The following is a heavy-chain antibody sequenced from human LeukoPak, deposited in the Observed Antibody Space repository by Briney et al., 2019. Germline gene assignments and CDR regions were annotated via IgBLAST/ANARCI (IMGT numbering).Heavy chain of an antibody. Sequence: GESLKISCKASGYNFTSYWIAWVRQMPGKGLERMGIIYPGDSDTRYSPSFQGQVTISADKSISTAYLQWSSLKASDTAMYYCASSGYDSSGYYLDFDYWGQGTLITVSS. CDR1: GYNFTSYW. J-gene: IGHJ4*02. CDR3: ASSGYDSSGYYLDFDY. CDR2: IYPGDSDT. D-gene: IGHD3-22*01. V-gene: IGHV5-51*01.